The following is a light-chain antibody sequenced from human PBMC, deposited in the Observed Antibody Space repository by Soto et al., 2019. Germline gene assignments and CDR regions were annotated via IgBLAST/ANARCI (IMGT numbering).Light chain of an antibody. CDR1: QTVSNNY. CDR2: GAS. CDR3: QQYNNWPPWT. J-gene: IGKJ1*01. V-gene: IGKV3-15*01. Sequence: ETVLTQSPGSLSLSLGDRATLSCRASQTVSNNYLAWYQQKPGQAPRLLIYGASTRATGIPARFSGSGSGTEFTLTISSLQSEDFAVYFCQQYNNWPPWTFGQGTKVDI.